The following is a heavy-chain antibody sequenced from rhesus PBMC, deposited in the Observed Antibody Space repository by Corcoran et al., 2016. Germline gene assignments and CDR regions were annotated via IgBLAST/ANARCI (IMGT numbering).Heavy chain of an antibody. J-gene: IGHJ4*01. Sequence: QLQLQESGPGLVKPSETLSLTCAVSGGSISGYWWSWIRQPPGKGLEWFGRLDSCGTTDSPPSLKSRVTISRDTSKSRFSLKLSSVTAADTAVYYCARGYSYGYVWYFDYWGQGVLVTVSS. V-gene: IGHV4-160*01. D-gene: IGHD5-36*01. CDR3: ARGYSYGYVWYFDY. CDR2: LDSCGTT. CDR1: GGSISGYW.